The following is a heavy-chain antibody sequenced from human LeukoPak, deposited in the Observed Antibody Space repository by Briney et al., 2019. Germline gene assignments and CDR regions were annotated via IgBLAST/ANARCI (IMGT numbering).Heavy chain of an antibody. CDR1: GYTFTSYY. Sequence: GASVKVSCKASGYTFTSYYMHWVRQAPGQGLEWMGIINPSGGSTSYAQKFQGRVTMTEDTSTDTAYMELSSLRSEDTAVYYCATVRDYYDFWGVRAFDIWGQGTMVTVSS. CDR2: INPSGGST. V-gene: IGHV1-46*01. D-gene: IGHD3-3*01. J-gene: IGHJ3*02. CDR3: ATVRDYYDFWGVRAFDI.